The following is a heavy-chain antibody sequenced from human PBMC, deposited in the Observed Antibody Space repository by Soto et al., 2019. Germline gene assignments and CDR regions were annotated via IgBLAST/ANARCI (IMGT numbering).Heavy chain of an antibody. V-gene: IGHV3-23*01. CDR2: ISDSGGRT. CDR3: DSSGYYYFDY. D-gene: IGHD3-22*01. J-gene: IGHJ4*02. CDR1: GFTFNTYA. Sequence: HPGGSLRLSCAASGFTFNTYAMSWVRQAPGKGLEWVSTISDSGGRTYYAASVKGRFTISRDNSKNTLYLLMNSLSAEDTALYYYDSSGYYYFDYWGQGTLVTVSS.